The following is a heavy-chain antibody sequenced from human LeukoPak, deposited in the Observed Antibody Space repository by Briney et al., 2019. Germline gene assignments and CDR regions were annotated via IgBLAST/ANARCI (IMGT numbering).Heavy chain of an antibody. CDR2: IYYSGST. CDR3: ARQNDILTGLDY. CDR1: GGSISSSSYY. D-gene: IGHD3-9*01. V-gene: IGHV4-39*01. J-gene: IGHJ4*02. Sequence: PSETLSLTCTVSGGSISSSSYYWGWIRQPPGKGLEWIGSIYYSGSTYYNPSLKSRVTIPVDTSKNQFSLKLSSVTAADTAVYYCARQNDILTGLDYWGQGTLVTVSS.